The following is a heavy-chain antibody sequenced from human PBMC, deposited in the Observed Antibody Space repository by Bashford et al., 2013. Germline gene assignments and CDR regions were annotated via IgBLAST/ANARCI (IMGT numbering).Heavy chain of an antibody. CDR2: IKQDGTRI. Sequence: VRQAPGKGLEWVANIKQDGTRIYYVDSVKGRFTISRDNAKNSLYLQMNGLRAEDTAVYYCATSGSYYPDAFDLWGQGTMVTVSS. CDR3: ATSGSYYPDAFDL. D-gene: IGHD1-26*01. V-gene: IGHV3-7*01. J-gene: IGHJ3*01.